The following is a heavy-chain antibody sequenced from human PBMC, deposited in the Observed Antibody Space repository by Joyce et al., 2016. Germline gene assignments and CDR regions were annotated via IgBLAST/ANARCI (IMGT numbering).Heavy chain of an antibody. CDR1: GGSISSSNYY. CDR2: IYYSGSS. D-gene: IGHD6-19*01. CDR3: ARQSSGWYTHFQH. Sequence: QLQLQESGPGLVKPSETLSLTCIVSGGSISSSNYYWGWIRQPPGKGLEWIGNIYYSGSSYYNPSLKSRVTISVDTSKNQVSLKLISVTAADTAVYYCARQSSGWYTHFQHWGQGTLVTVSS. V-gene: IGHV4-39*01. J-gene: IGHJ1*01.